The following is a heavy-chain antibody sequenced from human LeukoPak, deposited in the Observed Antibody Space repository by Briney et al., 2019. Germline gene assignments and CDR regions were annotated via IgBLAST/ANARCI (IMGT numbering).Heavy chain of an antibody. V-gene: IGHV1-46*01. CDR1: GYSFTSNY. CDR2: IYPRDGST. J-gene: IGHJ4*02. Sequence: GASVNVSCKVSGYSFTSNYIHWVRQAPGQGLEWMGMIYPRDGSTSYAQRFQDRVTVTRDTSTSTVHMELSGLRSEDTAAYYCARDQEGFDYWGQGTLVTVSS. CDR3: ARDQEGFDY.